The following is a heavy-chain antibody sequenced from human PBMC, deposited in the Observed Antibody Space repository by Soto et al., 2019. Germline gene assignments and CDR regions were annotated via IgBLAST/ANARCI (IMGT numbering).Heavy chain of an antibody. D-gene: IGHD3-16*02. CDR1: GGTFSSSA. CDR3: ARGANLGELSSFEY. J-gene: IGHJ4*02. V-gene: IGHV1-69*05. CDR2: IIPNFGTA. Sequence: ASVKVSCKASGGTFSSSAIIWVRQAPGQGLEWMGGIIPNFGTANYAQRLQGRVTMTTDTSTSTVYMELRSLRSDDTAVYYCARGANLGELSSFEYWGQGTLVTVSS.